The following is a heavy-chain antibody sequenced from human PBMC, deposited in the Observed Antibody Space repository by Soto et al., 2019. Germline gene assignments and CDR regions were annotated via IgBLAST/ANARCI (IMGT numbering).Heavy chain of an antibody. J-gene: IGHJ4*02. Sequence: EVQLVESGGGLVKPGGSLRLSCAASGFTFSSYSMNWVRQAPGKGLEWVSSISSSSSYIYYADSEKGRFPISRDNAKNSLCLQMNSLRAEDTAVYYCARDGALEPFDYWGQGTLVTVSS. V-gene: IGHV3-21*01. CDR1: GFTFSSYS. D-gene: IGHD1-1*01. CDR2: ISSSSSYI. CDR3: ARDGALEPFDY.